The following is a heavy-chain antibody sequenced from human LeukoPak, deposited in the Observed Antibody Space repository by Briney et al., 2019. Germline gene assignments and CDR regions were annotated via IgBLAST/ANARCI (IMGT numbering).Heavy chain of an antibody. CDR2: INHSRST. Sequence: PSETLSLTCAVYGGSFSGFYWTWIRQPPGKGLEWIGQINHSRSTHYNPSLKSRVTISVDTSKNQFSLKLSSVTAADTAVYYCARLGLPAATGVDYWGQGTLVTVS. J-gene: IGHJ4*02. D-gene: IGHD1-26*01. CDR3: ARLGLPAATGVDY. CDR1: GGSFSGFY. V-gene: IGHV4-34*01.